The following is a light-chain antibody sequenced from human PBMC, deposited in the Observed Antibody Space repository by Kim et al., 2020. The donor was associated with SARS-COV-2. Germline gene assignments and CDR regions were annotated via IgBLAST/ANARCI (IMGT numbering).Light chain of an antibody. Sequence: QRVTISCTGNDSKIGAGYAVHWYQQLPGTAPKLLIYGNSDRPSGVPDRSSGSKSGTSASLAITGLQAEDEADYYCQSYDSSLSGYVFGTGTKVTVL. CDR2: GNS. CDR3: QSYDSSLSGYV. V-gene: IGLV1-40*01. J-gene: IGLJ1*01. CDR1: DSKIGAGYA.